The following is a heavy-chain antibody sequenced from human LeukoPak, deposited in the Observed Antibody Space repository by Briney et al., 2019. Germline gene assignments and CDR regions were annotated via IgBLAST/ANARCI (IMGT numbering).Heavy chain of an antibody. V-gene: IGHV1-24*01. Sequence: ASVKVSCKVSGEGITVLAMHWVRQSPGQGLEWMGGVVPENYQTIYTQDFQGRVTMTEDTSTDTAYMELSRLRSEDTAIYYCALASDYYDSIGYFFEIWGQGKLGTGSP. J-gene: IGHJ3*02. D-gene: IGHD3-22*01. CDR2: VVPENYQT. CDR3: ALASDYYDSIGYFFEI. CDR1: GEGITVLA.